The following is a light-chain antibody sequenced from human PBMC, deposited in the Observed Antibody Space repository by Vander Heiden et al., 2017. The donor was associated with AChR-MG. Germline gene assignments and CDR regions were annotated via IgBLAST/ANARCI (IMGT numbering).Light chain of an antibody. CDR1: QSISDW. CDR3: QLDDHYSPRT. J-gene: IGKJ1*01. CDR2: KAS. Sequence: DIQMTQSPSTLSASVGDRVTITCRASQSISDWLAWYQQKPGKAPKLLIFKASSLESGVPSRFSGSGYGSQFTLTISSLQPDDFATYYCQLDDHYSPRTFGQRTKVEIK. V-gene: IGKV1-5*03.